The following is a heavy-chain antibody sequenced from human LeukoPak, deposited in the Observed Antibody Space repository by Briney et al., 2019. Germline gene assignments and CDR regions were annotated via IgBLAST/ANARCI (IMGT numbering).Heavy chain of an antibody. CDR2: IKQYGSEK. CDR3: ARVQWFGDLCYFDY. J-gene: IGHJ4*02. Sequence: GGSLRLSCAASGFTFSNYWMSWVRQAPGKGLEWVANIKQYGSEKYYVDSVKGRFTISRDNAKNSLYLQMNSLTAEDTAVFYCARVQWFGDLCYFDYWGQGTLVTVSS. D-gene: IGHD3-10*01. CDR1: GFTFSNYW. V-gene: IGHV3-7*01.